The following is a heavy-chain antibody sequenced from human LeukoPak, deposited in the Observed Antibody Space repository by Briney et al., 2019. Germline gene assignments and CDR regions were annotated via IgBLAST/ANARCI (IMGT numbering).Heavy chain of an antibody. D-gene: IGHD5-18*01. CDR2: ISSSGSTI. CDR1: GYSISSGYY. CDR3: ARVGGYSYGYALDTIYFDY. V-gene: IGHV3-11*04. J-gene: IGHJ4*02. Sequence: LSLTCTVSGYSISSGYYWGWIRQAPGKGLEWVSYISSSGSTIYYADSVKGRFTISRDNAKNSLYLQMNSLRAEDTAVYYCARVGGYSYGYALDTIYFDYWGQGTLVTVSS.